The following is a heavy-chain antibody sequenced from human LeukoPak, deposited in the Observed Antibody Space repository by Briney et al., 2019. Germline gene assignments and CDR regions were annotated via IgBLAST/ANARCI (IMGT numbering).Heavy chain of an antibody. CDR1: GFTISSHG. CDR3: TTDRVVTAMTAFDY. CDR2: IKSKTDGGTT. V-gene: IGHV3-15*07. Sequence: GGSLRLSCAVSGFTISSHGMHWVRQAPGKGLEWVGRIKSKTDGGTTDYAAPVKGRFTISRDDSKNTLYLQMNSLKTEDTAVYYCTTDRVVTAMTAFDYWGQGTLVTVSS. D-gene: IGHD2-21*02. J-gene: IGHJ4*02.